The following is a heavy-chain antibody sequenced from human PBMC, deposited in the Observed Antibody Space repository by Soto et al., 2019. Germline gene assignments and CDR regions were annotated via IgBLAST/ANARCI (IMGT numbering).Heavy chain of an antibody. CDR1: GFTFSSYW. V-gene: IGHV3-74*01. CDR2: ISSDGSYT. Sequence: LRLSCAASGFTFSSYWMHWVRQAPGKGLVWVSRISSDGSYTNYADSVKGRFTISRDNAKNTLYLQMNSLRAEDTAVYYCARENGGDRYFAYWGQGTLVTVSS. CDR3: ARENGGDRYFAY. D-gene: IGHD2-21*02. J-gene: IGHJ4*02.